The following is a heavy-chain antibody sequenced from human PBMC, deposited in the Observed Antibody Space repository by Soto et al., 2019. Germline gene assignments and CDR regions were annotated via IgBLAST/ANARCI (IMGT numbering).Heavy chain of an antibody. V-gene: IGHV1-69*02. J-gene: IGHJ4*02. CDR1: GGTFSSYT. Sequence: ASVKVSCKASGGTFSSYTISWVRQAPGQGLEWMGRIIPILGIANYAQKFQGRVTITADKSTSTAYMELCRLRSEETAEYYCASSLGYCSSTSCYGGGDWGQGTLVTVSS. CDR3: ASSLGYCSSTSCYGGGD. CDR2: IIPILGIA. D-gene: IGHD2-2*01.